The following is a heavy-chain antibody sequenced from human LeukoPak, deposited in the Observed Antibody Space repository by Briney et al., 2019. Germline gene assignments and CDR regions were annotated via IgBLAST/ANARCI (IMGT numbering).Heavy chain of an antibody. D-gene: IGHD3-3*01. CDR1: GYTFTSYG. CDR3: ARDNHYDFWSGYSGDDAFDI. Sequence: VASVKVSCKASGYTFTSYGISWVRQAPGQGLEWMGWISGYNGNTNYAQKFQGRVNMTTDTSKSTAYMELRSLKSDDTAVYYCARDNHYDFWSGYSGDDAFDIWGQGTMVTVSS. V-gene: IGHV1-18*01. J-gene: IGHJ3*02. CDR2: ISGYNGNT.